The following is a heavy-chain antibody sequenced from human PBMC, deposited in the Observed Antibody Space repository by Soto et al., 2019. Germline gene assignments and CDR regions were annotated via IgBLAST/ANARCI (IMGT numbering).Heavy chain of an antibody. CDR1: GYTFTSYD. CDR3: ASPGYSYGYYYYGMDV. CDR2: MNPNSGNT. V-gene: IGHV1-8*01. J-gene: IGHJ6*02. Sequence: QVQLVQSGAEVKKPGASVKVSCKASGYTFTSYDINWVRQATGQGLEWMGWMNPNSGNTGYAQKFQGRVTMTRNTSISTAYRELSSLRSEDTAVYYCASPGYSYGYYYYGMDVWGQGTTVTVSS. D-gene: IGHD5-18*01.